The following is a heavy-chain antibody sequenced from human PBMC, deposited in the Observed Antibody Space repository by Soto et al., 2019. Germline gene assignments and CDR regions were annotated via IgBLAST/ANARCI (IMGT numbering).Heavy chain of an antibody. J-gene: IGHJ5*02. V-gene: IGHV1-69*02. CDR1: GGTFRTYT. CDR2: ITPILDVA. Sequence: QVQLVQSGAEVKRPGSSVKVSCQTSGGTFRTYTINWVRQAPGQGLEWMGRITPILDVANYAQKFQGRVTITADKTTRAVHPEWSIIASVAPAVYYRARSIQEDIGVAAPKDIWLAPWGQGTLVTVSS. CDR3: ARSIQEDIGVAAPKDIWLAP. D-gene: IGHD6-19*01.